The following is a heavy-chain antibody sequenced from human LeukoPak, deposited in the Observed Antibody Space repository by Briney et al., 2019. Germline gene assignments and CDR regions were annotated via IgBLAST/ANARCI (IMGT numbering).Heavy chain of an antibody. CDR2: IYYSGST. D-gene: IGHD3-9*01. CDR1: GGSISSYY. V-gene: IGHV4-59*01. Sequence: SETLSLTCTVSGGSISSYYWSWIRQPPGKGLEWIGYIYYSGSTNYNPSPKSRVTISVDTSKNQFSLKLSSVAAADTAVYYCARGRYSTSYWGQGTLVTVSS. CDR3: ARGRYSTSY. J-gene: IGHJ4*02.